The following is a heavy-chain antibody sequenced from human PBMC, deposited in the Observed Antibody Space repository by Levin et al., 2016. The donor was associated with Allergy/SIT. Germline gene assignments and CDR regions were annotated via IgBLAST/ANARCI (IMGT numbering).Heavy chain of an antibody. Sequence: GESLKISCAASGFTFSSYAMSWVRQAPGKGLEWVAVIGPEGNIEDYGDSVKGRFTISRDNAKNSLYLQMNSLRAEDTAVYYCAREWGSSSWYGYWGQGTLVTASS. D-gene: IGHD6-13*01. CDR3: AREWGSSSWYGY. V-gene: IGHV3-33*08. J-gene: IGHJ4*02. CDR1: GFTFSSYA. CDR2: IGPEGNIE.